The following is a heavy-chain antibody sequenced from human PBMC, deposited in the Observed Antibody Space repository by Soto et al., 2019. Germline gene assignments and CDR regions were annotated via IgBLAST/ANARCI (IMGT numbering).Heavy chain of an antibody. V-gene: IGHV4-59*01. CDR1: GGSISSYY. Sequence: QVQLQESGPGLVKPSETLSLTCTVSGGSISSYYWSWIRQPPGKGLEWIGYIYDSGNTNYNPSLKSRVTISVDTSNNQFSLRLSSVTAADTAVYYWASNPYYDNSGYPTYWGQGTLVTVSS. D-gene: IGHD3-22*01. CDR2: IYDSGNT. CDR3: ASNPYYDNSGYPTY. J-gene: IGHJ4*02.